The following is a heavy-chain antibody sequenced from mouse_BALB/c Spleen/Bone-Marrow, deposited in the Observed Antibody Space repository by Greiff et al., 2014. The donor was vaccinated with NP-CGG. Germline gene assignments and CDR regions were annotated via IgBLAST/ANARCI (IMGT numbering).Heavy chain of an antibody. Sequence: EVQLQQSGPELVKPGASVKMSCKASGYTFTSYVIHWVKQKPGQGLEWIGYINPYNDGTKYNEKFKGKATLTSDKSSSTAYMELSSLISEDSAVYYCARGGYYGTSLYWYFDVWGAGTTVTVSS. CDR1: GYTFTSYV. CDR2: INPYNDGT. J-gene: IGHJ1*01. D-gene: IGHD1-1*01. V-gene: IGHV1-14*01. CDR3: ARGGYYGTSLYWYFDV.